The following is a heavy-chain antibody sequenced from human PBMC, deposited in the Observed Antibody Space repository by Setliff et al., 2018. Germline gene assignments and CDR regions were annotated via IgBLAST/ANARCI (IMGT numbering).Heavy chain of an antibody. CDR1: GFSFSSYA. Sequence: GESLRLSCAASGFSFSSYAMSWVRRAPGKGLEWVSTIIGSGISTYYADSVQGRVTISRDNHKNTLHLQMNSLRVEDTAIYYCAKSPHDFWSGRVFFDYWGQGMLVTVSS. CDR3: AKSPHDFWSGRVFFDY. V-gene: IGHV3-23*01. D-gene: IGHD3-3*01. CDR2: IIGSGIST. J-gene: IGHJ4*01.